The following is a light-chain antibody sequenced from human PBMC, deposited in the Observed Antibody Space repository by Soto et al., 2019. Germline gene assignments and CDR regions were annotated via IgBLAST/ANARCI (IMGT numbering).Light chain of an antibody. V-gene: IGKV1-5*01. J-gene: IGKJ1*01. CDR2: DAS. CDR1: RNIERW. CDR3: QHCDPYWA. Sequence: DIQMTQSPSTLSASLGDRVTITCRASRNIERWLAWYQQKPWRAPQLLISDASTLQTGIPSRFSGGGSVTEFTRTISSLQADDFASYDGQHCDPYWAFGPGTKVEVE.